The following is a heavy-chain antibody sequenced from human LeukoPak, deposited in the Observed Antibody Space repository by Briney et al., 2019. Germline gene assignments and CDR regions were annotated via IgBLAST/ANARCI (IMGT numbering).Heavy chain of an antibody. Sequence: PSETLSLTCSVSGDSISTYHWNWVRERPGKGVEWIGYMQSSGNSNYNPSLKSRVFMSVDTSKNQFVLNLMSVTAADTAVYYCARDKRHSYGRYFAHWGQGMLVSVSS. CDR2: MQSSGNS. J-gene: IGHJ4*02. D-gene: IGHD5-18*01. V-gene: IGHV4-59*01. CDR3: ARDKRHSYGRYFAH. CDR1: GDSISTYH.